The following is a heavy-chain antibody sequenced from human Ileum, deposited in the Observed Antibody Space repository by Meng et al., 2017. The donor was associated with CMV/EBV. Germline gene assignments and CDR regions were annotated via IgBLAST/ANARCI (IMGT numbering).Heavy chain of an antibody. CDR1: GVNLKNFA. CDR3: ARVGTRTDGYNYYLDY. V-gene: IGHV1-69*05. J-gene: IGHJ4*02. CDR2: LIPMFRTA. D-gene: IGHD5-24*01. Sequence: QVQLLQSGAERRKPGSSVRVSCRASGVNLKNFAVTWVRQAPGHGLEWMGGLIPMFRTANVAQKFQGRVTMTTDTSISTAYMELSRLRSDDTAVYYCARVGTRTDGYNYYLDYWGQGTLVTVSS.